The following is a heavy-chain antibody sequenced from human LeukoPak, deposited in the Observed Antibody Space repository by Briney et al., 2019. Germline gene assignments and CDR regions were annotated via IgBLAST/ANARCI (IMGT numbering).Heavy chain of an antibody. CDR2: IYTSGST. D-gene: IGHD2-2*02. V-gene: IGHV4-61*02. J-gene: IGHJ6*02. CDR1: GGSISSGSYY. CDR3: ARDRAVVPAAISDNYYYYYGMDV. Sequence: SETLSLTCTVSGGSISSGSYYWSWIRQPAGKGLEWTGRIYTSGSTNYNPSLKSRVTISVDTSKNQFSLKLSSVTAADTAVYYCARDRAVVPAAISDNYYYYYGMDVWGQGTTVTVFS.